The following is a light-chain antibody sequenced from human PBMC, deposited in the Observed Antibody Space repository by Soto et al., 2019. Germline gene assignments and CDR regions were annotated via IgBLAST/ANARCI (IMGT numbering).Light chain of an antibody. CDR2: EVS. CDR1: SSDVGSYNR. CDR3: SSYTSSSTLV. V-gene: IGLV2-18*02. J-gene: IGLJ1*01. Sequence: QSVLTQPPSVSGSPGQSVTISCTGTSSDVGSYNRVSWYQQPPGTAPKLMIYEVSNRPSGVSNRFSGSKSGNTASLTISGLQAEDEADYYCSSYTSSSTLVFGTGTKVTV.